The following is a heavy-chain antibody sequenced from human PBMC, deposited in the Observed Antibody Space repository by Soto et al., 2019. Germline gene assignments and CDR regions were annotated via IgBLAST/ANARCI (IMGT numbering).Heavy chain of an antibody. CDR2: IYPGDSDT. CDR1: GYSFTSYW. J-gene: IGHJ6*02. Sequence: ESLTISVKGSGYSFTSYWIGLVRQMPGKGLEWMGIIYPGDSDTRYSPSFQGQVTLSADTSINTAYLQWSSLKASDTAMYYCARQLGDFWSGSSYYYYGMDVWGQGTAVTVSS. CDR3: ARQLGDFWSGSSYYYYGMDV. V-gene: IGHV5-51*01. D-gene: IGHD3-3*01.